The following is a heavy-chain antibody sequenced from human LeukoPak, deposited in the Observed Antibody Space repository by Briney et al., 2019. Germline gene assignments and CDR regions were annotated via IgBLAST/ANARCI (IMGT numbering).Heavy chain of an antibody. CDR1: GGTFSSYA. Sequence: SVKVSCKASGGTFSSYAISWVRQAPGQGLEWMGGIIPIFGTANYAQKFQGRVTITADESTSTAYMELSSLRSEDTAVYYCARGRKHGVDAFDIWGQGTMVTVSS. CDR3: ARGRKHGVDAFDI. J-gene: IGHJ3*02. V-gene: IGHV1-69*13. D-gene: IGHD4-17*01. CDR2: IIPIFGTA.